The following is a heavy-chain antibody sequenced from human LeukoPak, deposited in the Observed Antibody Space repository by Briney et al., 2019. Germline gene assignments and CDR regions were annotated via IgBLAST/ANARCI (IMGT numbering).Heavy chain of an antibody. CDR3: ARRNFLVGATLGFDY. V-gene: IGHV4-39*01. CDR2: IYYSGST. Sequence: TPSETLSLTGTVSGGSISSSSYSWGWIRQPPGKGLEWIGSIYYSGSTYYNPSLKSRVTISVDTSKNQFSLKLSSVTAADTAVYYCARRNFLVGATLGFDYWGQGTLVTVSS. J-gene: IGHJ4*02. CDR1: GGSISSSSYS. D-gene: IGHD1-26*01.